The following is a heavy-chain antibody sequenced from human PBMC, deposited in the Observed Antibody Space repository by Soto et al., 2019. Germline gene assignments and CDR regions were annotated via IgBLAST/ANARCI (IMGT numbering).Heavy chain of an antibody. CDR3: ARGPAGIAAQVFDY. Sequence: SVKVSCKASGGTFSSYAISWVRQAPGQGLEWMGGIIPIFGTANYAQKFQGRVTITADKSTSTAYMELSSLRSEDTAVYYCARGPAGIAAQVFDYWGQGTLVTVSS. CDR2: IIPIFGTA. V-gene: IGHV1-69*06. D-gene: IGHD6-13*01. J-gene: IGHJ4*02. CDR1: GGTFSSYA.